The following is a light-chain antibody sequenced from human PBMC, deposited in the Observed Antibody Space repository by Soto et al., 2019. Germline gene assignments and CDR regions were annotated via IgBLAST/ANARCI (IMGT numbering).Light chain of an antibody. Sequence: QSVLTQPPSASGTPGQPVTISCSGISSNIGSKTVNWYQQLPGTAPKLLIYSNYQRPSGVPDRFSGSKSGTSASLAISGLQSEDEADYYCSAWDASLNGYVFGTGTKVTVL. J-gene: IGLJ1*01. V-gene: IGLV1-44*01. CDR1: SSNIGSKT. CDR3: SAWDASLNGYV. CDR2: SNY.